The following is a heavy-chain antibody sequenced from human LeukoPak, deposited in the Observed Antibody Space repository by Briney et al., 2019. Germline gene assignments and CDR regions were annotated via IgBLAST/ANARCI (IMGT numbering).Heavy chain of an antibody. D-gene: IGHD4-17*01. Sequence: GASVKVSCKASGYTFTSYYIHWVRQAPGQGLEWMGIINPSGGSTSYAQKFQGRVTMTRDTSTSTVYMELSSLRSDDTAVYYCARNSATDYGEKKKAGDYWGQGTLVTVSS. J-gene: IGHJ4*02. CDR3: ARNSATDYGEKKKAGDY. CDR1: GYTFTSYY. V-gene: IGHV1-46*01. CDR2: INPSGGST.